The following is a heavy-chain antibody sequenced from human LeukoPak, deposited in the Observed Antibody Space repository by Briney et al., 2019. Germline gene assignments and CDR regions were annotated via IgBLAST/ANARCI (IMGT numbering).Heavy chain of an antibody. CDR2: INPNTGAT. CDR3: TRDHCIYINCYEDYYHGMDV. J-gene: IGHJ6*02. CDR1: GYTFTDYY. Sequence: ASVRVSCKASGYTFTDYYMHWVRQAPGQGLEWMGWINPNTGATDIAQKFQGRVTMTRDTSISAAYMELSRLRSDDTAVYYCTRDHCIYINCYEDYYHGMDVWGQGTTVTVSS. V-gene: IGHV1-2*02. D-gene: IGHD2-2*01.